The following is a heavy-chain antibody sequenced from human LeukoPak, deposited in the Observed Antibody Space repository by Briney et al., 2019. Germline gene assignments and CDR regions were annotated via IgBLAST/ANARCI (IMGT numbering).Heavy chain of an antibody. Sequence: SVKVSCKASGGTFSSYTISWVRQAPGQGLEWMGRIIPILGIANYAQKFQGRVTITADKSTSTAYMELSSLRSEDTAVYYCSFGAPIYHYGMDVWGQGTTVTVSS. V-gene: IGHV1-69*02. CDR3: SFGAPIYHYGMDV. CDR2: IIPILGIA. J-gene: IGHJ6*02. CDR1: GGTFSSYT. D-gene: IGHD3-10*01.